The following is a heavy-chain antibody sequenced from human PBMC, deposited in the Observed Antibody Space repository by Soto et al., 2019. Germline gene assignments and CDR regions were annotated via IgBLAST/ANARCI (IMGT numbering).Heavy chain of an antibody. CDR2: IYYSGST. CDR1: GGSISSGGYC. D-gene: IGHD3-3*01. CDR3: ARALSGYYIPGYFDY. V-gene: IGHV4-31*03. J-gene: IGHJ4*02. Sequence: QVQLQESGPGLVKPSQTLSLTCTVSGGSISSGGYCWSWIRQHPGKGLEWIGYIYYSGSTYYNPSLKSRVTISVDTSKNQFSLKLSSVTAADTAVYYCARALSGYYIPGYFDYWGQGTLVTVSS.